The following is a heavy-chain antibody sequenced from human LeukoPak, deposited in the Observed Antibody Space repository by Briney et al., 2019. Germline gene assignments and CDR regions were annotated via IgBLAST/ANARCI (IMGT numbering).Heavy chain of an antibody. CDR3: ARRRYSYSYLDDF. D-gene: IGHD5-18*01. CDR1: GGTFTSFA. Sequence: ASVKVSCKASGGTFTSFAIRWVRQAPGQGLEWMGGIIPAFGETDYAQKFQGRVTITSDKSTNTAYMELSSLRSDDTALYYCARRRYSYSYLDDFWGQGILVTVSS. J-gene: IGHJ4*02. V-gene: IGHV1-69*06. CDR2: IIPAFGET.